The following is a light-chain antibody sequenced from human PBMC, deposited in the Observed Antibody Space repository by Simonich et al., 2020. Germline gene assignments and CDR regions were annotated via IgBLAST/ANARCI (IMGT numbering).Light chain of an antibody. Sequence: QSALTQPASVSGSPGQSITISCTGTSSDVGGYNYVSCYQQHPGKTPKLMIYDVNKRPSGVSNRFSGSKSGNTASLTISGLQAEDEADYYCSSYTSSSTNWVFGGGTKLTVL. CDR1: SSDVGGYNY. CDR3: SSYTSSSTNWV. V-gene: IGLV2-14*03. J-gene: IGLJ3*02. CDR2: DVN.